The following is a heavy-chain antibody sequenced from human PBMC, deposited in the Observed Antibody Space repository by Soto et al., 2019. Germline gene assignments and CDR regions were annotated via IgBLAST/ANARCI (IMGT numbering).Heavy chain of an antibody. CDR2: IYYSGST. CDR3: ARSPWFGELLGWFDP. Sequence: SETLSLTCTVSGGSISSSSYYWGWIRQPPGKGLEWIGSIYYSGSTYYNPSLKSRVTISVDTSNNQFSLKLGSVTAADTAVYYCARSPWFGELLGWFDPWGPGTLVTVSS. CDR1: GGSISSSSYY. D-gene: IGHD3-10*01. J-gene: IGHJ5*02. V-gene: IGHV4-39*07.